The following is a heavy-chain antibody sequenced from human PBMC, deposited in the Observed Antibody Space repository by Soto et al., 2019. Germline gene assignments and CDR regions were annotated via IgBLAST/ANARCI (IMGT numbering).Heavy chain of an antibody. CDR2: LIPSLGLT. D-gene: IGHD3-16*01. CDR1: GGTFSNYT. CDR3: VRFKVGEDY. Sequence: QVQLVQSGAEVKKPGSSVKVSCKASGGTFSNYTITWVRQAPGQGLEWMGRLIPSLGLTNYAQKLRGRVTITADKSTTTAYMELRSVSSEDTAMYYGVRFKVGEDYWGQGTVVTVSS. V-gene: IGHV1-69*02. J-gene: IGHJ4*02.